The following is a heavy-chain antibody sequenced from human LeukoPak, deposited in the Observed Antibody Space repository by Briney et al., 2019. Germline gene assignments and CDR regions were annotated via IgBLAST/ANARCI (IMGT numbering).Heavy chain of an antibody. V-gene: IGHV5-51*01. CDR1: VYSFTSYW. CDR2: IYPADSDT. Sequence: GESLKISCKGSVYSFTSYWIGWVRQMPGKGLEWMGIIYPADSDTRYSPSFQGQVTISADKSISTAYLQWRSLKASDTAMYYCARQSNFAHTDDYWGQGTLVTVSS. CDR3: ARQSNFAHTDDY. J-gene: IGHJ4*02. D-gene: IGHD2-8*02.